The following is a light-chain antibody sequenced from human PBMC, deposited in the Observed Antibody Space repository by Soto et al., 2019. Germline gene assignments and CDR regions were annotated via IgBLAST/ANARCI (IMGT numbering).Light chain of an antibody. CDR3: QQYNSYGT. Sequence: DIQMPQSPSTLSGSVGDRVTITCRASQTISSWLAWYQQKPGKAPKLLIYDASGLESGVPSRFSGSGSGTEFTLTISSLQPDDFATYYCQQYNSYGTFGQGTKVDIK. J-gene: IGKJ1*01. CDR2: DAS. V-gene: IGKV1-5*01. CDR1: QTISSW.